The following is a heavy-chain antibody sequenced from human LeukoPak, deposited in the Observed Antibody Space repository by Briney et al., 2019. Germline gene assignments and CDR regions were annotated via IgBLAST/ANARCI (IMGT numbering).Heavy chain of an antibody. V-gene: IGHV3-9*01. D-gene: IGHD1-26*01. CDR3: TKCSRSYGGLSFDY. Sequence: PGRSLRLSCAASGFTFDDYAMHWVREAPGKGLEWVSGISWTSGSIGYADSVKGRFNISRDNARHCLYLQMNSLRAEDTVFYYCTKCSRSYGGLSFDYWGQGTLVTVSS. J-gene: IGHJ4*02. CDR2: ISWTSGSI. CDR1: GFTFDDYA.